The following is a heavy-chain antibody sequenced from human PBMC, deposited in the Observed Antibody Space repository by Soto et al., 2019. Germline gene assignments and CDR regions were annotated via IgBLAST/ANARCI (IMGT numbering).Heavy chain of an antibody. Sequence: PSETLALTCTVSGGCISSSDFYWGWLRQTPGKGLEFIGSMYYSGSTYYNPSLKSRLTISVDTSKNQFTLKLISVTAADTAVYYCAVVDSTGNWFDLWGEGALVTVSS. V-gene: IGHV4-39*01. D-gene: IGHD6-25*01. CDR3: AVVDSTGNWFDL. J-gene: IGHJ5*02. CDR1: GGCISSSDFY. CDR2: MYYSGST.